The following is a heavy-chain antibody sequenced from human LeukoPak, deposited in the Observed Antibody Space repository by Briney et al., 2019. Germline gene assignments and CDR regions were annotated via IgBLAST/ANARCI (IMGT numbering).Heavy chain of an antibody. CDR2: ISYDGSNK. Sequence: GRSLRLSCAASGFTFSSYAMHWVRQAPGKGLEWVAVISYDGSNKYYADSVKGRFTISRDNSKNTLYLQMNSLRAEDTAVYYCARFVGGAPLDSNLDHDAFDIWGQGTMVTVSS. J-gene: IGHJ3*02. CDR3: ARFVGGAPLDSNLDHDAFDI. V-gene: IGHV3-30-3*01. D-gene: IGHD4-4*01. CDR1: GFTFSSYA.